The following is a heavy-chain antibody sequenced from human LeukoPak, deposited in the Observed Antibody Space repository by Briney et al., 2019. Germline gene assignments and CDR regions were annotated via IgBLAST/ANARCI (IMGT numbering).Heavy chain of an antibody. D-gene: IGHD4-17*01. J-gene: IGHJ4*02. CDR1: GYTSTGYY. Sequence: GASVKVSCKASGYTSTGYYMHWVRQAPGQGLEWMGRINPNSGGTNYAQKFQGRVTMTRDTSISTAYMELSRLRSDDTAVYYCARASKIYGDYFGYWGQGTLVTVSS. CDR2: INPNSGGT. CDR3: ARASKIYGDYFGY. V-gene: IGHV1-2*06.